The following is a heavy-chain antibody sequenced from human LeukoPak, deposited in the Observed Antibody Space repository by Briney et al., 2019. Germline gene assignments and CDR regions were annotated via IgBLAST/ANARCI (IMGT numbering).Heavy chain of an antibody. D-gene: IGHD6-19*01. CDR2: LSSSSSYI. J-gene: IGHJ4*02. CDR1: GXTFSSYS. CDR3: ARPRAGSSGWYPDY. V-gene: IGHV3-21*01. Sequence: GGSLRLSCAASGXTFSSYSMNWVRQAPGKGLEWVSSLSSSSSYIYYADSVKGRFTISRDNAKNSLYLQMNSLRAEDTAVYYCARPRAGSSGWYPDYWGQGTLVTVSS.